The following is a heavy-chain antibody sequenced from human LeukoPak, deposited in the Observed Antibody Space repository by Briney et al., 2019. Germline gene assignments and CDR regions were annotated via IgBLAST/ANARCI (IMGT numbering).Heavy chain of an antibody. CDR3: ARARRGYSGYDPFDY. J-gene: IGHJ4*02. V-gene: IGHV3-11*04. CDR2: ISSSGSTI. Sequence: GGSLRLSCAASGFTFGDYYMSWIRQAPGKGLEWVSYISSSGSTIYYADSVKGRFTISRDNAKNSLYLQMNSLRAEDTAVYYCARARRGYSGYDPFDYWGQGTLVTVSS. CDR1: GFTFGDYY. D-gene: IGHD5-12*01.